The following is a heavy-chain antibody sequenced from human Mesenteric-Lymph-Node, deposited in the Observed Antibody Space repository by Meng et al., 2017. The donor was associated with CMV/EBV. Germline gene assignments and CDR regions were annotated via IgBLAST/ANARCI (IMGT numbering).Heavy chain of an antibody. Sequence: SETLSLTCTVSGGPISSGTYYWGWIRQPPGKGLEWIGSVHFSGNTFYNPSLKSRVTTSLDTSKNQFSLKLSSVTAADTAVYYCARTAYCGGDCYYAEHNGMDVWGQGTTVTVSS. J-gene: IGHJ6*02. D-gene: IGHD2-21*01. CDR1: GGPISSGTYY. CDR2: VHFSGNT. V-gene: IGHV4-39*07. CDR3: ARTAYCGGDCYYAEHNGMDV.